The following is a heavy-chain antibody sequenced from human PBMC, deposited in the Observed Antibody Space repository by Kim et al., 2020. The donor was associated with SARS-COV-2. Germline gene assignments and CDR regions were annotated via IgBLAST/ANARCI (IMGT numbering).Heavy chain of an antibody. V-gene: IGHV4-31*03. CDR3: VRGNPYFGEFTFDY. D-gene: IGHD3-10*01. J-gene: IGHJ4*02. CDR2: IYYSENV. CDR1: GDSIGSGAFY. Sequence: SETLSLTCKVSGDSIGSGAFYWSWIRQLPGKGLEWIGHIYYSENVYYNPSLNSRMYLSQDTTQNQFPLKVTSVTDADTAVYYCVRGNPYFGEFTFDYWGQGALVTVSS.